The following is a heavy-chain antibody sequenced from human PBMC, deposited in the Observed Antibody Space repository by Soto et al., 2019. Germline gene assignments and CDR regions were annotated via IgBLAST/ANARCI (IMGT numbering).Heavy chain of an antibody. CDR2: ISVYNGNT. CDR1: GYTFTSYG. Sequence: GASVKVSCKASGYTFTSYGISWVRQAPGQGLDWIGWISVYNGNTNYAQKLQGRVTMTTDTSTSTAYMELRSLRSDDTAVYYCARGSGPYDSSGYSPFDYWGQGALVTVSS. V-gene: IGHV1-18*01. D-gene: IGHD3-22*01. CDR3: ARGSGPYDSSGYSPFDY. J-gene: IGHJ4*02.